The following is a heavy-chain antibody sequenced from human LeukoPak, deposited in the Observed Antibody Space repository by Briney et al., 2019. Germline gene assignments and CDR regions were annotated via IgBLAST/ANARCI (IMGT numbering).Heavy chain of an antibody. V-gene: IGHV3-33*08. Sequence: GGSLRLSCAASGFPFSSYWMHWVRQAPGKGLEWVAVVWANGNTKYYADSVKGRFTISRDNSKNTLHLQIDSLRAEDTAMYYCTRDDPSRAFDYWGQGTLVTVSS. J-gene: IGHJ4*02. CDR1: GFPFSSYW. CDR2: VWANGNTK. CDR3: TRDDPSRAFDY. D-gene: IGHD2-2*01.